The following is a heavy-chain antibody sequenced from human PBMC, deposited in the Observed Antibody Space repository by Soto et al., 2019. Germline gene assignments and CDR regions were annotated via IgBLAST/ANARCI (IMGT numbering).Heavy chain of an antibody. CDR1: GFTFGDYA. V-gene: IGHV3-49*04. CDR3: TRGLLSSGWYKYYYYYGMDV. J-gene: IGHJ6*02. CDR2: IRSKAYGGTT. D-gene: IGHD6-19*01. Sequence: LRLSCTASGFTFGDYAMSWVRQAPGKGLEWVGFIRSKAYGGTTEYAASVKGRFTISRDDSKSIAYLQMNSLKTEDTAVYYCTRGLLSSGWYKYYYYYGMDVWGQGTTVTVSS.